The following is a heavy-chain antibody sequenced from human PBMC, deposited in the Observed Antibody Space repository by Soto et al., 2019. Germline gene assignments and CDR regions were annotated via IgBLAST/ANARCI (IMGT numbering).Heavy chain of an antibody. CDR3: GRPTNSSSWIYYYYYGMDV. Sequence: ASVKVSCKASGGTFSSYAISWVRQAPGQGLEWMGGIIPIFGTANYAQKFQGRVTITADESTSTAYMELSSLRSEDTAVYYCGRPTNSSSWIYYYYYGMDVWGQGTTVTVSS. V-gene: IGHV1-69*13. D-gene: IGHD6-13*01. J-gene: IGHJ6*02. CDR1: GGTFSSYA. CDR2: IIPIFGTA.